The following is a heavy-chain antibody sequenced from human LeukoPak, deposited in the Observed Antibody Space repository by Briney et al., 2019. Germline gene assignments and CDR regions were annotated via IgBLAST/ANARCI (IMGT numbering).Heavy chain of an antibody. Sequence: SETLSLTCAVYGESFSGYYWVWIRQPPGKGLGWIGEINHTGSTKYNPSLKSRVSISVDTSKNQFSLKLSSVTAADTAVYYCARGKNYYGSGSYYYYYYYMDVWGKGITVTVSS. CDR2: INHTGST. CDR3: ARGKNYYGSGSYYYYYYYMDV. CDR1: GESFSGYY. J-gene: IGHJ6*03. D-gene: IGHD3-10*01. V-gene: IGHV4-34*01.